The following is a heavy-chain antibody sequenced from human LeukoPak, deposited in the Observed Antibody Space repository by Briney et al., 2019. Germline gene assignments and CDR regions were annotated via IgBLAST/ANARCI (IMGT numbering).Heavy chain of an antibody. CDR3: AREKKHYGSGSLFDY. CDR2: IYYSGST. D-gene: IGHD3-10*01. J-gene: IGHJ4*02. V-gene: IGHV4-59*01. Sequence: KTSETLSLTCTVSGGSISSYYWSWIRQPPGKGLEWIGYIYYSGSTNYNPSLKSRVTISVDTSKNQFSLKLSSVTAADTAVYYCAREKKHYGSGSLFDYWGQGTLVTVSS. CDR1: GGSISSYY.